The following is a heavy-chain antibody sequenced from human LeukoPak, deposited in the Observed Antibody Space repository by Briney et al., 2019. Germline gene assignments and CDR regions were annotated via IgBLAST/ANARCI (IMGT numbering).Heavy chain of an antibody. V-gene: IGHV3-23*01. CDR1: GFTFSSNA. D-gene: IGHD6-19*01. CDR3: GGPHSSGWYYFDY. Sequence: GGSLRLSCAASGFTFSSNAMSWVRQAPGKGLEWVSAIRGSGGSTYYADSVKGRFTISRDNSKNTLYLQMNSLRAEDTAVYYCGGPHSSGWYYFDYWGQGTLVTVSS. J-gene: IGHJ4*02. CDR2: IRGSGGST.